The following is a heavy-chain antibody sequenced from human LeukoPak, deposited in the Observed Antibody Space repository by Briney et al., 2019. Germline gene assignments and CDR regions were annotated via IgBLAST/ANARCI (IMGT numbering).Heavy chain of an antibody. Sequence: GASVKVSCKASGYTFTSYGISWVRQAPGQGLEWMGWISAYNGNTNYAQKLQGRVTMTTDTSTSTAYMELRSLRSDDTAVYYCARDLAYCGGDCSSGYWGQGTLVTVSS. CDR3: ARDLAYCGGDCSSGY. J-gene: IGHJ4*02. CDR1: GYTFTSYG. V-gene: IGHV1-18*01. D-gene: IGHD2-21*02. CDR2: ISAYNGNT.